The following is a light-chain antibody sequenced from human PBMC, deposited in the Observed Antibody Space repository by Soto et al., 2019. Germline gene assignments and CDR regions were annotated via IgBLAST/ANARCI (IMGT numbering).Light chain of an antibody. J-gene: IGKJ4*01. CDR1: QSISSSY. V-gene: IGKV3-20*01. CDR2: HAS. CDR3: QQYGDSLLT. Sequence: ENVLTQSPGTLSLSPGERATLTCRASQSISSSYLAWYQQKPGQTPRLLIYHASNRATRIPDRFSGSGSGTDFTLTISRLEPEDFAVYYCQQYGDSLLTFGGGTKVEIK.